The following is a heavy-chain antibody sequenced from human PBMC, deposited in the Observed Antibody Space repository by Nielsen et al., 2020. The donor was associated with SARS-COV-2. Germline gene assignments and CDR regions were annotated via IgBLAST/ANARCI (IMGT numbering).Heavy chain of an antibody. CDR2: IDPSDSYT. D-gene: IGHD6-13*01. CDR3: AILNSYSTYYDY. CDR1: GYSFTSYW. Sequence: GESLKISCKGSGYSFTSYWISWVRQMPGKGLEWMGRIDPSDSYTNYSPSFQGQVTISADKSISTAYLQWSSLKASDTAMYYCAILNSYSTYYDYWGQGTLVTVSS. J-gene: IGHJ4*02. V-gene: IGHV5-10-1*01.